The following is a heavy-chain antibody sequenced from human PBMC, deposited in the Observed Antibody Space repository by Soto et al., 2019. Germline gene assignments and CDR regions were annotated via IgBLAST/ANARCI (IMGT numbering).Heavy chain of an antibody. CDR1: GYSVSSDSY. J-gene: IGHJ4*02. Sequence: PSETLSLICLVSGYSVSSDSYWAWIRQSPGKGLEWIVSMYHGGTTFYNPSLKSRVTMSLDTSKNQFSLKLSSVTDADTAIYYCARVHVMVVAGSTFDYWGQGIPVTVSS. CDR3: ARVHVMVVAGSTFDY. CDR2: MYHGGTT. V-gene: IGHV4-38-2*01. D-gene: IGHD2-15*01.